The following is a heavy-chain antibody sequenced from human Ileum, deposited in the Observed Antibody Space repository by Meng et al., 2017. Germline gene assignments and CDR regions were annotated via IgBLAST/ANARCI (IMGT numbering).Heavy chain of an antibody. J-gene: IGHJ4*02. CDR2: VNREGTST. V-gene: IGHV3-74*01. CDR1: GFAFTNYW. Sequence: GESLKISCAASGFAFTNYWMHWVRQSPGKGLMWVARVNREGTSTNYADSVKGRFTISRDNAKNTLYLQMNGLGAEDTGMYYCAREFGDYVLPIDSWGQGTLVTVSS. D-gene: IGHD3-16*01. CDR3: AREFGDYVLPIDS.